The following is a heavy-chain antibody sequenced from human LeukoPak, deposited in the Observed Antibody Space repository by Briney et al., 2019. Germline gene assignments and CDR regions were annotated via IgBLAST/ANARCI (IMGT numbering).Heavy chain of an antibody. Sequence: PGGSLRLSCAASGFNFISYEMNWLRQAKGKGLDWIAYIANIGITMYSADSVRGRFTISRANAKTSVYRQRNSRRVGDTAIYSRSRGAPLVAITTGAFETWGEGKMGSASS. V-gene: IGHV3-48*03. CDR2: IANIGITM. D-gene: IGHD5-12*01. CDR3: SRGAPLVAITTGAFET. CDR1: GFNFISYE. J-gene: IGHJ3*02.